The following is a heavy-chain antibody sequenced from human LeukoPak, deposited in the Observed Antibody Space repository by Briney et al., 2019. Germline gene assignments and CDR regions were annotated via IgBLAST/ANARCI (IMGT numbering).Heavy chain of an antibody. D-gene: IGHD3-22*01. V-gene: IGHV4-4*02. CDR2: IYHSGST. CDR1: GGSISSSNW. J-gene: IGHJ1*01. Sequence: SGTLSLTCAVSGGSISSSNWWSWVRQPPGKGLEWIGEIYHSGSTNYNPSLKSRVTISVDKSKNQFSLKLSSVTAADTAVYYCAIRSKDGTYYYDSSGPRPYFQHWGQGTLVTVSS. CDR3: AIRSKDGTYYYDSSGPRPYFQH.